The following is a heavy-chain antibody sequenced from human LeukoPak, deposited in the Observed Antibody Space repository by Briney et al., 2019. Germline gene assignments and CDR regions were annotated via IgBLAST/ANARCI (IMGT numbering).Heavy chain of an antibody. Sequence: ASVKVSCKASGYTFTSYVISWVRQAPGQGLEWMGGISAYNGNTNYAQKLQGRVTMTTDTSTSTAYMELRSLRSDDTAVYYCASSVGATWTGDAFDIWGQGTMVTVSS. V-gene: IGHV1-18*01. D-gene: IGHD1-26*01. CDR2: ISAYNGNT. CDR1: GYTFTSYV. J-gene: IGHJ3*02. CDR3: ASSVGATWTGDAFDI.